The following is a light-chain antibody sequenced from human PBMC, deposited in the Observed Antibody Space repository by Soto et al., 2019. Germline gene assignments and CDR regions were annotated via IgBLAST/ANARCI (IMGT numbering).Light chain of an antibody. CDR1: SNDIGTYEY. V-gene: IGLV2-14*01. CDR3: SSYTTGSTLPWV. Sequence: QSVLTQPASVSGSPGQSITISYTGSSNDIGTYEYVSWHQHHPGRAPKLIIFGVNDRPSGISDRFSGSKSGNTASLTIFGLQLEDEAVYYCSSYTTGSTLPWVFGTGTKVTVL. CDR2: GVN. J-gene: IGLJ1*01.